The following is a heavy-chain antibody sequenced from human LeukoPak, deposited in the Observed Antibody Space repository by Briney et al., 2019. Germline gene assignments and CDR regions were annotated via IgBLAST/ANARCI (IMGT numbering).Heavy chain of an antibody. CDR3: ARDNHSSSWTHTKNWFDP. V-gene: IGHV1-24*01. D-gene: IGHD6-13*01. CDR2: FDPEDGET. J-gene: IGHJ5*02. Sequence: ASVKVSCKVSGYTLTELSMHWVRQAPGKGLEWMGGFDPEDGETIYAQKFQGRVTMTEDTSTDTAYMELSSLRSDDTAVYYCARDNHSSSWTHTKNWFDPWGQGTLVTVSS. CDR1: GYTLTELS.